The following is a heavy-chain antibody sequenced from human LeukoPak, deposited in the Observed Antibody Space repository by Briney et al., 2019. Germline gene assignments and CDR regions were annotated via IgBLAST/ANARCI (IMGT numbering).Heavy chain of an antibody. J-gene: IGHJ4*02. CDR1: GYSISIAYY. D-gene: IGHD1-26*01. V-gene: IGHV4-38-2*01. CDR2: IHHSGGT. CDR3: AREKVGASGGNTFDY. Sequence: SETLSLTCAVSGYSISIAYYWGWIRQPPGKGLEWIGSIHHSGGTYYNPSLKSRVTISLDTSKNHFSLQLSSVTAADTAVYFCAREKVGASGGNTFDYWGQGTLVTASS.